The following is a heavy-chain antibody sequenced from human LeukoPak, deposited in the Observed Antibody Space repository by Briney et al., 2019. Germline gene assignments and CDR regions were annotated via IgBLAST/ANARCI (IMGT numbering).Heavy chain of an antibody. CDR2: ISYDGSNK. CDR3: ARQGSGGWYGLGY. J-gene: IGHJ4*02. V-gene: IGHV3-30*04. Sequence: PGGSLRLSCAASGFTFSSYAMHWVRQAPGKGLEWVAVISYDGSNKYYADSVKGRFTISRDNSKNTLYLQMSSLRAEDTAVYYCARQGSGGWYGLGYWGQGTLVTVSS. D-gene: IGHD6-19*01. CDR1: GFTFSSYA.